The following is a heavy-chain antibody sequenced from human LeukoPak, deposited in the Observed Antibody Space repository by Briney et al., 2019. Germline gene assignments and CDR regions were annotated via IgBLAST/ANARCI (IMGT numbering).Heavy chain of an antibody. V-gene: IGHV1-18*01. J-gene: IGHJ4*02. CDR2: ISAYNGNT. Sequence: ASVKVSCKASGYTFTSYGISWVRQAPGQGLEWMGWISAYNGNTNYAQKLQGRVTMTTDTSTSTAYMELRSLRSDDTAVYYCARDLDVVRGALTLDYWGQGTLVTVSS. CDR1: GYTFTSYG. D-gene: IGHD3-10*01. CDR3: ARDLDVVRGALTLDY.